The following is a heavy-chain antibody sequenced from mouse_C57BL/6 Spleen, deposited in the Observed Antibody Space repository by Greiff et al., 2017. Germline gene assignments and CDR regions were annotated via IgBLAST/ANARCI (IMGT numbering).Heavy chain of an antibody. J-gene: IGHJ2*01. CDR2: ISSGGSYT. CDR1: GFTFSSYG. Sequence: VQLKESGGDLVKPGGSLKLSCAASGFTFSSYGMSWVRQTPDKRLEWVATISSGGSYTYYPDSVKGRFTISRDNAKNTLYRQMSSLKSEDTAMYYCARYGNYFDYWGQGTTLTVSS. D-gene: IGHD1-1*01. CDR3: ARYGNYFDY. V-gene: IGHV5-6*01.